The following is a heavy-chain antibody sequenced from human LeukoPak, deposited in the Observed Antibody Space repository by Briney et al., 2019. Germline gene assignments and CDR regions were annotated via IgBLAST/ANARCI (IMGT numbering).Heavy chain of an antibody. V-gene: IGHV3-21*06. D-gene: IGHD1-14*01. Sequence: GGSLGSPLPASGLNLISFLLAWCGHPQGKGLRWAYSFSTSSGYIFYADSLKGRVTISRDNAKNSLYLQMNSLRAEDTAVYYCVRGKKPGWDMSYFDYWGQGILVTVSS. CDR3: VRGKKPGWDMSYFDY. CDR2: FSTSSGYI. CDR1: GLNLISFL. J-gene: IGHJ4*02.